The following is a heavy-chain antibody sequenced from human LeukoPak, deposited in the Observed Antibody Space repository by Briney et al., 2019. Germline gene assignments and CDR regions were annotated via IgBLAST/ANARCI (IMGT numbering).Heavy chain of an antibody. CDR1: GGTISSYA. CDR2: IIPIFGTA. V-gene: IGHV1-69*13. J-gene: IGHJ4*02. Sequence: ASVKVSCKASGGTISSYAISWVRQAPGQGLEWMGGIIPIFGTANYAQKFQGRVTITADESTSTAYMELSSLRSEDTAVYYCARDCGGDCYSGYWGQGTLVTVSS. CDR3: ARDCGGDCYSGY. D-gene: IGHD2-21*02.